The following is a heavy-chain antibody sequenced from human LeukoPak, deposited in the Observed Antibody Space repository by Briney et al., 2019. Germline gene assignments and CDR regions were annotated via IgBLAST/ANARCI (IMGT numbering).Heavy chain of an antibody. CDR3: ARSLVVVATGLDY. D-gene: IGHD2-15*01. V-gene: IGHV1-2*02. CDR2: INPNSGGT. CDR1: GYTFTGYY. Sequence: ASVKVSCKASGYTFTGYYMHWVRQAPGQGLEWMGWINPNSGGTNYAQKFQGRVTMTRDTSISTAYMELSRLRSDDTAVYYCARSLVVVATGLDYWGQGTLVTVSS. J-gene: IGHJ4*02.